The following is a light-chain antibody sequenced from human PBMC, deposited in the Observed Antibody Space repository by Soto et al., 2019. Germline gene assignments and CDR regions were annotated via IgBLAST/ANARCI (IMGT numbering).Light chain of an antibody. Sequence: EIVLTQSPATLSLSPGERATLSCRASQSVSSYLAWYQQKPGQAPRLLIYDASNRATGIPARFSGSGSGTDFTLTISSLAPEDFAVYYCQQRSNWPLTLGGGTKVDIK. CDR2: DAS. V-gene: IGKV3-11*01. CDR3: QQRSNWPLT. J-gene: IGKJ4*01. CDR1: QSVSSY.